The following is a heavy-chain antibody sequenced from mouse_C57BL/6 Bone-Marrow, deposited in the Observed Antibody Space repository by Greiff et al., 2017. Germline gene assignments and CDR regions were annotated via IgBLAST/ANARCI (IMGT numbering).Heavy chain of an antibody. Sequence: EVKVEESGEGLVKPGGSLKLSCAASGFTFSSYAMSWVRQTPEKRLEWVAYISSGGDYIYYADTVKGRFTISRDNARNTLYLQMSSLKSEDTAMYYCTTITGTFAYWGQGTLVTVSA. CDR1: GFTFSSYA. CDR3: TTITGTFAY. D-gene: IGHD4-1*01. V-gene: IGHV5-9-1*02. CDR2: ISSGGDYI. J-gene: IGHJ3*01.